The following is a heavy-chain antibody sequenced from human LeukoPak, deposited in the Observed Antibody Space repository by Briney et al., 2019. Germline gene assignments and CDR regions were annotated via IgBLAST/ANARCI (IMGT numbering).Heavy chain of an antibody. CDR3: ARGRDGSGSFDY. Sequence: SETLSLTCTVSDGSINNYYWTWIRQPLGKGLEWIGYIYHSASTYYNPSLKSRLTISVDRSKNQFSLKLNSVTAADTALYYCARGRDGSGSFDYWGQGTPVTVSS. CDR1: DGSINNYY. V-gene: IGHV4-59*12. D-gene: IGHD3-10*01. J-gene: IGHJ4*02. CDR2: IYHSAST.